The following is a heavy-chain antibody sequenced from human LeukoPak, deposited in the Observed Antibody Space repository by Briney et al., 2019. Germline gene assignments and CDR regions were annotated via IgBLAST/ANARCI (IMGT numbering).Heavy chain of an antibody. CDR2: INPNSGGT. V-gene: IGHV1-2*02. J-gene: IGHJ6*03. CDR3: ARGTVPHRYYYSYYMDV. D-gene: IGHD4-17*01. CDR1: GYTFTSYY. Sequence: ASVKVSCKASGYTFTSYYMHWVRQAPGQGLEWMGWINPNSGGTNYAQKFQGRVTMTRDTSISTAYMELSRLRSDDTAVYYCARGTVPHRYYYSYYMDVWGKGTTVTISS.